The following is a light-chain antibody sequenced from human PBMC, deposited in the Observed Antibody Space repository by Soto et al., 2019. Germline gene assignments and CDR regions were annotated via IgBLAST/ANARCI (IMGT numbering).Light chain of an antibody. CDR1: QSIRHY. CDR3: QHHNSYSQT. J-gene: IGKJ1*01. V-gene: IGKV1-5*01. Sequence: DIQMTQSPPTLSASVGDRVTITCRASQSIRHYLAWYQQMPGKAPKLLIYGASTLQGGVPSRFSGSGSGTEFTLTISSLQPDDFGTYFCQHHNSYSQTFGQGTKVEIK. CDR2: GAS.